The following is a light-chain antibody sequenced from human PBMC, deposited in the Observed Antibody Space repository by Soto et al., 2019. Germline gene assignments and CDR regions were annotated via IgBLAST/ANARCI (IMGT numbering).Light chain of an antibody. Sequence: QSALTQPASVSGSPGQSITISCTGTSSDVGGYNYVSWYQQHPGKAPKLMIYDVSNRPSGVSNRFSGSKSGNTASLTISGHQAEDEADYYCSSYTSSSTLNVVFGGGTKLTVL. CDR1: SSDVGGYNY. CDR3: SSYTSSSTLNVV. CDR2: DVS. V-gene: IGLV2-14*01. J-gene: IGLJ2*01.